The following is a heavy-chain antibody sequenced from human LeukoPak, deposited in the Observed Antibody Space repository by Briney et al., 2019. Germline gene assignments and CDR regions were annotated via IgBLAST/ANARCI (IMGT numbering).Heavy chain of an antibody. CDR2: IIPIFGTA. CDR3: AILGPGIAAADKLMIFDY. Sequence: SVKVSCKASGGTFSSYAISWVRQAPGQGLEWMGGIIPIFGTANYAQKLQGRVTITADESTSTAYMELSSLRSEDTAVYYCAILGPGIAAADKLMIFDYWGQGTLVTVSS. D-gene: IGHD6-13*01. V-gene: IGHV1-69*01. CDR1: GGTFSSYA. J-gene: IGHJ4*02.